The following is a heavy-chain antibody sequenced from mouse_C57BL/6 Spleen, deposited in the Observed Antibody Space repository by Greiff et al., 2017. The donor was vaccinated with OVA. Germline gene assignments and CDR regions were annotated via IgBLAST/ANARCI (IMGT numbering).Heavy chain of an antibody. J-gene: IGHJ2*01. Sequence: VQGVESGPELVKPGASVKLSCKASGYTFTSYDINWVKQRPGQGLEWIGWIYPRDGSTKYNEKFKGKATLTVDTSSSTAYMELHSLTSEDSAVYFCARLPTGYFDYWGQGTTLTVSS. CDR3: ARLPTGYFDY. V-gene: IGHV1-85*01. CDR2: IYPRDGST. CDR1: GYTFTSYD.